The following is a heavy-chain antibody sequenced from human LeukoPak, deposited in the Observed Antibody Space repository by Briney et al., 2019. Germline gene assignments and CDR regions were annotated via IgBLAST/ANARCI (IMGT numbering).Heavy chain of an antibody. Sequence: SETLSLTCTVSGGSISSSSYYWSWIRQPPGKGLEWIGYIYYSGSTNYNPSLKSRVTISVDTSKNQFSLKLSSVTAADTAVYYCARGQYSNYADYWGQGTLVTVSS. CDR2: IYYSGST. D-gene: IGHD4-11*01. J-gene: IGHJ4*02. CDR3: ARGQYSNYADY. CDR1: GGSISSSSYY. V-gene: IGHV4-61*01.